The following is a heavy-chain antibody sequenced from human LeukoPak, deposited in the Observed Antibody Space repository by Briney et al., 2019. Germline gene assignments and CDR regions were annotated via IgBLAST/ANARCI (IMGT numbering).Heavy chain of an antibody. D-gene: IGHD3-3*01. CDR1: GGSISSYY. CDR2: FYYSGST. Sequence: SETLSLTCTVSGGSISSYYWSWIRQPPGKGLEWIGYFYYSGSTNYNPSLKSRVTISVDTSKNQFSLKLSSVTAADTAVYYCARALVFNYYDFWSGYYHWFDPWGQGTLVTVSS. CDR3: ARALVFNYYDFWSGYYHWFDP. V-gene: IGHV4-59*01. J-gene: IGHJ5*02.